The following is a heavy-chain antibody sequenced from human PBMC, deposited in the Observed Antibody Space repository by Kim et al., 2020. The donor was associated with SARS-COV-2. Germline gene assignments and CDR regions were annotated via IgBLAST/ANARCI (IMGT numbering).Heavy chain of an antibody. CDR3: VVGLKSSWYSLDY. CDR1: GFSFDDYA. J-gene: IGHJ4*02. V-gene: IGHV3-43*02. CDR2: ISGDGEST. Sequence: GGSLRLSCLASGFSFDDYAMHWVRQGPGNRLEWVSLISGDGESTYYADSVEGRFAISRDASRNSLFLKMDSLTTEDSALYYCVVGLKSSWYSLDYWGQGTLVTVSS. D-gene: IGHD3-22*01.